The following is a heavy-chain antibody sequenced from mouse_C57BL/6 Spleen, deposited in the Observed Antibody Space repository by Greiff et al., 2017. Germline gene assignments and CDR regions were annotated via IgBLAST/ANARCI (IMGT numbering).Heavy chain of an antibody. J-gene: IGHJ3*01. CDR2: IDPSDSYT. V-gene: IGHV1-50*01. D-gene: IGHD4-1*01. Sequence: VQLQQSGAELVKPGASVKLSCKASGYTFTSYWMQWVKQRPGQGLEWIGEIDPSDSYTNYNQKFKGKATLTVDTSSSTAYMQLSSLTSEDSAVYYCARKDATGTVAYWGQGTLVTVSA. CDR3: ARKDATGTVAY. CDR1: GYTFTSYW.